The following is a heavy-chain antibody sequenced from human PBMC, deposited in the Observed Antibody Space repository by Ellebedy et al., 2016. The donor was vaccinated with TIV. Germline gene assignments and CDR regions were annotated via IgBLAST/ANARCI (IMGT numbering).Heavy chain of an antibody. CDR2: IYHSGSS. V-gene: IGHV4-30-2*01. CDR1: GGSISSGGYS. CDR3: ASGGGSGYYFGTYYYYYMDV. J-gene: IGHJ6*03. D-gene: IGHD3-3*01. Sequence: SETLSLTXAVSGGSISSGGYSWSWIRQPPGKGLEWIGYIYHSGSSNYNPSLKSRVTISVDRSKNQFSLKLSSVTAADTAVYYCASGGGSGYYFGTYYYYYMDVWGKGTTVTVSS.